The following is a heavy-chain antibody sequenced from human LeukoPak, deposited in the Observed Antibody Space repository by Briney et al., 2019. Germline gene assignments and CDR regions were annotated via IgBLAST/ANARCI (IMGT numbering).Heavy chain of an antibody. CDR3: AELGITMIGGV. Sequence: GGSLRLSCAASGFTLSDYYMSWIRQAPGKGLEWVAYISSGGSPTYYLDSVKGRFTISRDNAKNSLYLQMNSLRAEDTAVYYCAELGITMIGGVWGKGTTVTISS. CDR2: ISSGGSPT. J-gene: IGHJ6*04. D-gene: IGHD3-10*02. CDR1: GFTLSDYY. V-gene: IGHV3-11*04.